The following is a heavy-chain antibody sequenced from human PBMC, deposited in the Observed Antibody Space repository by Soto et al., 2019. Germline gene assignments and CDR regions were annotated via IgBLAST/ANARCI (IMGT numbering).Heavy chain of an antibody. CDR3: ARNGDCSSSRCNVGWFDP. Sequence: PSETLSLTCTVSGPSISSYYWTCLRQPPGKGLEWIGYIYYSGSTNYNPSLNSRVTISVDKSKNDFSLKLTSVTAADTAVYYCARNGDCSSSRCNVGWFDPWGRGTLVTVSS. V-gene: IGHV4-59*12. CDR2: IYYSGST. J-gene: IGHJ5*02. CDR1: GPSISSYY. D-gene: IGHD2-2*01.